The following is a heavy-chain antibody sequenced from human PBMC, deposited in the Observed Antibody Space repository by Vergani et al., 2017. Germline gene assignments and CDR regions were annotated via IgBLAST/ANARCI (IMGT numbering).Heavy chain of an antibody. V-gene: IGHV7-4-1*02. Sequence: QVQLVQSGAEVKKPGASVKVSCKASGYTFTSYDINWVRQATGQGLEWMGWINTNTGNPTYAQGLTGRFVFSLDTSVSTADLQISSLKAEDTAVYYCAREGFVEWLTSGYYYYYYMDVWGKGTTVTVSS. CDR1: GYTFTSYD. CDR2: INTNTGNP. CDR3: AREGFVEWLTSGYYYYYYMDV. D-gene: IGHD3-3*01. J-gene: IGHJ6*03.